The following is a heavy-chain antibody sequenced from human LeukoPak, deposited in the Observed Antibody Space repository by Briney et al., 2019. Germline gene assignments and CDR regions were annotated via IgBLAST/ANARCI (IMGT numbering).Heavy chain of an antibody. CDR1: GGSISSGSYC. V-gene: IGHV4-61*02. CDR2: IYTSGNT. Sequence: ASQTLSLTCTVSGGSISSGSYCWSWIRQPAGKGLEWIGRIYTSGNTNYNPSLKSRVTISVDTSKNQFSLKLSSVTAADTAVYYCARRASGYSFFDYWGQGTLVTVSS. D-gene: IGHD3-22*01. CDR3: ARRASGYSFFDY. J-gene: IGHJ4*02.